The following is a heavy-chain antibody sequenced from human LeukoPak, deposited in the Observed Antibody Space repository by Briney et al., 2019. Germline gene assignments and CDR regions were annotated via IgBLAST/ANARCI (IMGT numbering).Heavy chain of an antibody. J-gene: IGHJ5*02. CDR1: GFTFSSYA. V-gene: IGHV3-23*01. Sequence: GGSLRLSCAASGFTFSSYAMSWVRQAPGKGLEWVSVISGSGGSTYYADSVKGRFTISRDNSNNTLYLQMNSLRAEDTAVYYCAKDKVKSIVVVVAATEGFDPWGQGTLVTVSS. CDR3: AKDKVKSIVVVVAATEGFDP. D-gene: IGHD2-15*01. CDR2: ISGSGGST.